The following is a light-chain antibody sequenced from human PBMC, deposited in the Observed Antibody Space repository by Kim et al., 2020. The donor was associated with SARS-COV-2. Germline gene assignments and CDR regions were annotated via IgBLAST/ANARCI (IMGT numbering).Light chain of an antibody. V-gene: IGLV3-21*04. CDR1: NIGSKS. J-gene: IGLJ2*01. CDR2: YDS. Sequence: PGKTARMTWGGNNIGSKSVHWYQQKPGQAPVLVIYYDSDRPSGIPERFSGSNSGNTATLTISRVEAGDEADYYCQVWDSSSDHVVFGGGTQLTVL. CDR3: QVWDSSSDHVV.